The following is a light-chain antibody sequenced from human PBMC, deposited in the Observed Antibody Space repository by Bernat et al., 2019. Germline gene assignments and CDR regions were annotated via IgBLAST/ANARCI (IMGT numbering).Light chain of an antibody. CDR3: RQSDISPFT. CDR2: GAS. V-gene: IGKV3-20*01. CDR1: QSVGRMY. J-gene: IGKJ3*01. Sequence: EIVLTQSPDTLSLSPGETATVSCRASQSVGRMYLSWYQQRPGQAPRLLIHGASGRGPGIPDRFSGSGSGTDFSLTISRLEPEDFAVYYCRQSDISPFTFGPGTKVDIK.